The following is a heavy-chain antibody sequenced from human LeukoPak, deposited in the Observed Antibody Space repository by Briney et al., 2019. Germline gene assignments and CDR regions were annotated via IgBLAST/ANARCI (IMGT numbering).Heavy chain of an antibody. CDR3: ARGEDSPFDY. J-gene: IGHJ4*02. Sequence: PGGSLRLSCAASGFTFDDYGMSWVRQAPGKGLEWVSGINWNGGSTGYADSVKGRFTISRDNAENSLYLQMNSLRAGDTALYYCARGEDSPFDYWGQGTLVTVSS. CDR2: INWNGGST. V-gene: IGHV3-20*04. CDR1: GFTFDDYG. D-gene: IGHD3-22*01.